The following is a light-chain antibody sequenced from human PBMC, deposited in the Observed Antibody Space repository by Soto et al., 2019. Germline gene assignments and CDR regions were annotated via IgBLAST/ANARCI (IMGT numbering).Light chain of an antibody. CDR2: DAS. V-gene: IGKV3-11*01. Sequence: EIVLIQSPATLSLSPGERATLSYRASQSVSSYLAWYQQKPGQAPRLLIYDASNRATGIPARFSGSGSGTDFTLTISSLEPEDFAVYYCQQGSDWPTFGQGTRLEIK. J-gene: IGKJ5*01. CDR3: QQGSDWPT. CDR1: QSVSSY.